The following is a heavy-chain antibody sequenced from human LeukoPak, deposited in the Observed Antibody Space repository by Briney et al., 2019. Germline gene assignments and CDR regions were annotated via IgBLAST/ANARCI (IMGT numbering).Heavy chain of an antibody. CDR2: INPNSGGT. Sequence: ASVKVSCKASGYTFTGYYMHWVRQAPGQELEWMGWINPNSGGTNYAQKFQGRVTMTRDMSISTAYMELSRLRSDDTAVYYCARVTNSGWFYFDYWGQGTLVTVAS. CDR1: GYTFTGYY. CDR3: ARVTNSGWFYFDY. J-gene: IGHJ4*02. D-gene: IGHD6-19*01. V-gene: IGHV1-2*02.